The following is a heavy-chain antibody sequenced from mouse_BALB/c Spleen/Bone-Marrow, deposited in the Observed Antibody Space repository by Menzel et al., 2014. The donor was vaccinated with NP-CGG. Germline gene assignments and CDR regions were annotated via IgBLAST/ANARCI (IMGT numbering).Heavy chain of an antibody. J-gene: IGHJ4*01. V-gene: IGHV1-80*01. Sequence: VKLLESGAELVRPGSSVKISCKASGYAFSNYWMNWVKQRPGQGLEWIGQIYPGDGDTNYNGKFKGKATLTADKSSSPAYMQLSSLTSEDSAVYFCARRDGSTYCYAMDYWGQGTSVTVSS. CDR3: ARRDGSTYCYAMDY. CDR2: IYPGDGDT. CDR1: GYAFSNYW. D-gene: IGHD1-1*01.